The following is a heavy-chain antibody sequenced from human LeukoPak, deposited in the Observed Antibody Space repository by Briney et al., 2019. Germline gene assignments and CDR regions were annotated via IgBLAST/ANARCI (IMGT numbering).Heavy chain of an antibody. D-gene: IGHD1-7*01. Sequence: GGSLRLSCAASGFTFSSYAMHWVRQAPGKGLEYVSAISSNGGSTYYANSVKGRFTISRDNSKNTLYLQMGSLRAEDMALYYCARDPGTTFYDYYMDVWGKGTTVTVSS. CDR3: ARDPGTTFYDYYMDV. V-gene: IGHV3-64*01. CDR2: ISSNGGST. J-gene: IGHJ6*03. CDR1: GFTFSSYA.